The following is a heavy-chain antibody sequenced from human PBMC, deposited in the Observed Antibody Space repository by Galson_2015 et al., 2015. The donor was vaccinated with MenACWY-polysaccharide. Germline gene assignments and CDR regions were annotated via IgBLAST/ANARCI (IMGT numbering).Heavy chain of an antibody. J-gene: IGHJ5*02. Sequence: ALRLSGAASGVTFSSYWMSRVRQAPGKGLVWVANIKQDGSEKYYVDSVKGRFTISRDNAKNSLYLQMNSLRAEDTAVYYCARGVNSLDPWGQGTLVTVSP. V-gene: IGHV3-7*01. CDR1: GVTFSSYW. D-gene: IGHD5-24*01. CDR2: IKQDGSEK. CDR3: ARGVNSLDP.